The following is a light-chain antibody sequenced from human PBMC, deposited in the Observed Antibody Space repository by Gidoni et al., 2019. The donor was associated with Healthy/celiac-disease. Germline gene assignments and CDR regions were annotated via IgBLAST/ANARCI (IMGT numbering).Light chain of an antibody. CDR2: AVS. CDR3: CSDAGSSTVV. J-gene: IGLJ2*01. V-gene: IGLV2-23*02. CDR1: SSDVGSYNL. Sequence: QSALTQPASVSGSPGQSITISCTGTSSDVGSYNLVSWYQQHPGKAPKLMIYAVSKRPSGVSNRFSGSKSGNTASLTISVLQAEDEADYYCCSDAGSSTVVFGGGTKLTVL.